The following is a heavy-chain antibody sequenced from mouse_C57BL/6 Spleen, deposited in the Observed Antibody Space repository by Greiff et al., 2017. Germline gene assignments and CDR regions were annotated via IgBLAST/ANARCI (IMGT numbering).Heavy chain of an antibody. D-gene: IGHD2-4*01. Sequence: QVQLQQSGAELARPGASVKLSCKASGYTFTSYGISWVKQRTGQGLEWIGEIYPRSGNTYYNEKFKGKATLTADKSSSTAYMELRSLTSEDSAVYFCARYYDYDANAMDYWGQGTSVTVSS. J-gene: IGHJ4*01. CDR1: GYTFTSYG. CDR3: ARYYDYDANAMDY. CDR2: IYPRSGNT. V-gene: IGHV1-81*01.